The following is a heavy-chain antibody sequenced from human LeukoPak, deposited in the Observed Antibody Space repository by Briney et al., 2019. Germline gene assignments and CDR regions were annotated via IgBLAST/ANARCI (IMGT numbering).Heavy chain of an antibody. CDR1: GFTFSSYA. CDR3: AKDSGEMATEP. J-gene: IGHJ5*02. CDR2: ISGSGGST. V-gene: IGHV3-23*01. D-gene: IGHD5-24*01. Sequence: GGSLRLSCAAPGFTFSSYAMSWVRQAPGKGLEWVSAISGSGGSTYYADSVMGRFTISRDNSKNTLYLQMNSLRAEDTAVYYCAKDSGEMATEPWGQGTLVTVSS.